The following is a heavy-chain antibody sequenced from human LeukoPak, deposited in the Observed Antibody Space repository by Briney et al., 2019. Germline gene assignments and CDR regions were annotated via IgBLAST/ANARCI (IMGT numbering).Heavy chain of an antibody. D-gene: IGHD6-19*01. CDR3: ARGMKSKQWLVLGY. Sequence: PSETLSLACAVYGGSFSGYYWSWIRQPPGKGLEWIGEINHSGSTNYNPSLKSRVTISLDTSKNQFSLKLSSVTAADTAVYYCARGMKSKQWLVLGYWGQGTLVTVSS. V-gene: IGHV4-34*01. CDR1: GGSFSGYY. CDR2: INHSGST. J-gene: IGHJ4*02.